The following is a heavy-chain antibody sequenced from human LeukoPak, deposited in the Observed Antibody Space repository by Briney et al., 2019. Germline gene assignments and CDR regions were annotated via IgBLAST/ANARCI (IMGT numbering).Heavy chain of an antibody. CDR2: INHSGST. CDR3: ARNPSYCGGDCYPEGAFDI. Sequence: PSETLSLTCAVYGGSFSGYYWSWIRQPPGKGLEWIGEINHSGSTNYNPSLKSRVTISVDTSKNQFSLKLSSVTAADTAVYYCARNPSYCGGDCYPEGAFDIWGQGTMVTVSS. J-gene: IGHJ3*02. V-gene: IGHV4-34*01. D-gene: IGHD2-21*02. CDR1: GGSFSGYY.